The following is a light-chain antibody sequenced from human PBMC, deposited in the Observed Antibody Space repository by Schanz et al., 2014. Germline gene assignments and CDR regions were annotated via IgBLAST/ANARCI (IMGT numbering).Light chain of an antibody. Sequence: QSALTQPASMSGSPGQSITISCTGTSSDVGGYNYVSWYQQHPGKAPKLMIYDVGNRPSGVSNRFSGSKSGNTASLTISGLQAEDEADYYCSSYTSSRTLAFGGGTKLTVL. CDR3: SSYTSSRTLA. CDR2: DVG. V-gene: IGLV2-14*01. J-gene: IGLJ3*02. CDR1: SSDVGGYNY.